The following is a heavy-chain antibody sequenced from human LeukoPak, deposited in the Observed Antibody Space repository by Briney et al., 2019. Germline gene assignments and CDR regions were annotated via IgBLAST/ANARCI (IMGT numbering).Heavy chain of an antibody. D-gene: IGHD3-9*01. CDR2: ISPDSGGT. CDR1: GYSFINYY. V-gene: IGHV1-2*02. J-gene: IGHJ4*02. Sequence: ASVKVSCKTSGYSFINYYIHWVRQAPGQGLEWMGWISPDSGGTKFAQIFQGRVTMTRDTSIATAYMGLSRLRSDNTAVYYCAREVPPGAFDIWGQGTLVTVSS. CDR3: AREVPPGAFDI.